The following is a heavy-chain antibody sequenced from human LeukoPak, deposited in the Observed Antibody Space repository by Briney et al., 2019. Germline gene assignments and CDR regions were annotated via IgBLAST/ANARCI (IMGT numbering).Heavy chain of an antibody. J-gene: IGHJ4*02. CDR1: GFTFNSYA. CDR3: AKAGIGVVGYFDY. D-gene: IGHD6-19*01. CDR2: IRGSGGGT. Sequence: PGGALRLSCAAAGFTFNSYAMSWVRQAPGKGLEWVSAIRGSGGGTYYADSVKGRFTISRDNSKNTLYLQMNSLRDEDTALYYCAKAGIGVVGYFDYWGQGTPVTVSS. V-gene: IGHV3-23*01.